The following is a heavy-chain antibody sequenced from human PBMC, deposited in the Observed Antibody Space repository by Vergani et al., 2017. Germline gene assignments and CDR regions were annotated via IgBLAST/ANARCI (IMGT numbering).Heavy chain of an antibody. CDR2: IVVGSGNT. V-gene: IGHV1-58*02. CDR1: GFTFTSSA. J-gene: IGHJ4*02. Sequence: QMQLVQSGPEVKKPGTSVKVSCKASGFTFTSSAMQWVRQARGQRLEWRGWIVVGSGNTNYAQKFQERVTITRDMTTSTAYMELSSLRSEDAAVYYCAAALAGXGSGSYQFLLCLNYWGQGTLVTVSS. D-gene: IGHD3-10*01. CDR3: AAALAGXGSGSYQFLLCLNY.